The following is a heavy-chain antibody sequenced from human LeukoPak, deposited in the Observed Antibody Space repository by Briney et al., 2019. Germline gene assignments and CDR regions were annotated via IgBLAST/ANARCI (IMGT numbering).Heavy chain of an antibody. CDR3: AGGPRYGDYFDY. D-gene: IGHD4-17*01. J-gene: IGHJ4*02. CDR1: GGSFSGYY. Sequence: KTSETLSLTCAVYGGSFSGYYWSWIRQPPGKGLEWIGEINHSGSTNYNPSLKSRVTISVDTSKNQFSLKLSSVTAADTAVYYCAGGPRYGDYFDYWGQGTLVTVSS. V-gene: IGHV4-34*01. CDR2: INHSGST.